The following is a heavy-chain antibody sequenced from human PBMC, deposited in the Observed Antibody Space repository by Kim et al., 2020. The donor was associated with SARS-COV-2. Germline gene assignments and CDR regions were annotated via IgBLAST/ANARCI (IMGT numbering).Heavy chain of an antibody. CDR1: GFTFTTYY. J-gene: IGHJ4*02. Sequence: ASVKVSCKPSGFTFTTYYIHWMRQAPGQGLEWMGMINPSGGGSTYTQKFQGRLTMTRDTSTSTVYMELSSLRSEDTAVYYCGRGGKVEYSYASASSDYWGQGPLVTVSS. CDR2: INPSGGGS. D-gene: IGHD5-18*01. V-gene: IGHV1-46*01. CDR3: GRGGKVEYSYASASSDY.